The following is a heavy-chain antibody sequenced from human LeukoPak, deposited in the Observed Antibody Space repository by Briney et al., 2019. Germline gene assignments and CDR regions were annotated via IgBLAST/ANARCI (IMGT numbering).Heavy chain of an antibody. D-gene: IGHD2-2*01. CDR1: GGTFSSYA. J-gene: IGHJ4*02. Sequence: SVKVSCKASGGTFSSYAISWVRQAPGQGLEWMGRIIPILGIANYAQKFQGRVTITADKSTSTAYMVLSSLRSEDTAVYYCAKYCSSTSCHFGLDYWGQGTLVTVSS. CDR2: IIPILGIA. CDR3: AKYCSSTSCHFGLDY. V-gene: IGHV1-69*04.